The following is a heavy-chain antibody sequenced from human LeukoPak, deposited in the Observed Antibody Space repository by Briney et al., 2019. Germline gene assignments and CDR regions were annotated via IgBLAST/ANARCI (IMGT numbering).Heavy chain of an antibody. J-gene: IGHJ4*02. Sequence: PGGSLRLSCAASGFTFSSYAMSWVRQAPGKGLEWVSVISGSGGNTYHADSVKGRFTLSRDNSKSTLSLQMNSLRAEDTAVYYCATVASWSWDSWGQGTLVTVSS. CDR2: ISGSGGNT. CDR1: GFTFSSYA. D-gene: IGHD1-26*01. CDR3: ATVASWSWDS. V-gene: IGHV3-23*01.